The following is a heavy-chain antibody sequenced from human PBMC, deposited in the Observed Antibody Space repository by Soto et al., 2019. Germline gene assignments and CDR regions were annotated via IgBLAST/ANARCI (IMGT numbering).Heavy chain of an antibody. D-gene: IGHD3-22*01. V-gene: IGHV3-23*01. CDR1: GFTFSSYA. Sequence: GGSLRLSCAASGFTFSSYAMSWVRQAPGKGLEWVSAISGSGGSTYYADSVKGRFTISRDNSKNTLYLQMNSLRAEDTAVYYCAKDGWYYDSSGYSYFDYWGQGTLVTVSS. J-gene: IGHJ4*02. CDR2: ISGSGGST. CDR3: AKDGWYYDSSGYSYFDY.